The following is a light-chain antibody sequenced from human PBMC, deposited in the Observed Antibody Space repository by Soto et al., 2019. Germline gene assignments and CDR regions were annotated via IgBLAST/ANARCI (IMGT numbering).Light chain of an antibody. CDR2: QDS. Sequence: SYELTQPPSVSVSPGQTASITCSGDKLGDKYACWYQQKPGQSPVLVIYQDSKRPSGIPERFSGSNSGNTATLTISGTQAMDEADYYCQAWDSSMGDVVFGGGTKVTVL. J-gene: IGLJ2*01. CDR3: QAWDSSMGDVV. V-gene: IGLV3-1*01. CDR1: KLGDKY.